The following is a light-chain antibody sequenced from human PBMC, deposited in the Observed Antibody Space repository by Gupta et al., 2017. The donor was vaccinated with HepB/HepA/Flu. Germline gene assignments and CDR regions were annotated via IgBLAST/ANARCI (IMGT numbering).Light chain of an antibody. J-gene: IGKJ4*01. CDR1: QSINKY. CDR3: QQRSIWPPLT. V-gene: IGKV3-11*01. CDR2: DAS. Sequence: EIVLTQSPATLSLSPGERATLSCRASQSINKYLAWYQQKPGQPPRLLIYDASTRDTGIPARFSGSGYGTDLTLTISSREPEDFAVYYCQQRSIWPPLTFGRGSKLEIK.